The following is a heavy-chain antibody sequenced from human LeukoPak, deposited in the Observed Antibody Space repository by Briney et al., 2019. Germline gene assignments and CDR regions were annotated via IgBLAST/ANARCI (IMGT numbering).Heavy chain of an antibody. Sequence: SETLSLTCAVYGGSFSGYYWSWIRQPPGKGLEWIGEINHSGSTNYNPSLKSRVTISVDTSKNQFSLKLSSVTAADTAVYYCAKDRPYSSSWYTFVTPPGYMDYWGQGTLVTVSS. V-gene: IGHV4-34*01. CDR2: INHSGST. D-gene: IGHD6-13*01. CDR3: AKDRPYSSSWYTFVTPPGYMDY. CDR1: GGSFSGYY. J-gene: IGHJ4*02.